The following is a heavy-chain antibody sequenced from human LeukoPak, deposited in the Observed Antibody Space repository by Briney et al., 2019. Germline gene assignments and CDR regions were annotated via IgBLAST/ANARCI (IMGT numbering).Heavy chain of an antibody. CDR1: GGTFSSYA. J-gene: IGHJ5*02. V-gene: IGHV1-69*05. CDR2: IIPIFGTA. Sequence: SVKVSCKASGGTFSSYAISWVRQAPGQGLEWMGGIIPIFGTANYAQKFQGRVTITTDESTSTAYMELSSLRSEDTAVYYCARPRHKYQLLYGWFDPWGQGTLVTVSS. D-gene: IGHD2-2*02. CDR3: ARPRHKYQLLYGWFDP.